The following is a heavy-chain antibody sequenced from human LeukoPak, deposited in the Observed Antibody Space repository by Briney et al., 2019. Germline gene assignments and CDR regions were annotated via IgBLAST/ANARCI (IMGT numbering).Heavy chain of an antibody. D-gene: IGHD1-26*01. J-gene: IGHJ4*02. CDR1: GFTFSDFS. V-gene: IGHV3-21*01. CDR2: ISSSSSYI. CDR3: ARELSGNYGKTFDY. Sequence: GGSLRLSCAASGFTFSDFSMNWVRQPPGKGLEWVSSISSSSSYIYYADSVKGRFTISRDNAKNSLYLQMNSLRAEDTAVYYCARELSGNYGKTFDYWGQGTLVTVSS.